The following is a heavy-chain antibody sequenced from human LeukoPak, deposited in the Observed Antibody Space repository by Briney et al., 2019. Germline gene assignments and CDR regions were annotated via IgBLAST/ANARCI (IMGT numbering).Heavy chain of an antibody. D-gene: IGHD2-8*01. CDR1: GFIFSNYG. J-gene: IGHJ6*02. CDR3: VKGVAVRTHAVSDV. CDR2: LSGSGGST. V-gene: IGHV3-23*01. Sequence: GGPLRLSCAASGFIFSNYGMSWVRQAPGKGLEWVSGLSGSGGSTYYADSVNGRFAISRDNSKNTLYLQMNSLRAEDTAVYYCVKGVAVRTHAVSDVWGQGTTVTVS.